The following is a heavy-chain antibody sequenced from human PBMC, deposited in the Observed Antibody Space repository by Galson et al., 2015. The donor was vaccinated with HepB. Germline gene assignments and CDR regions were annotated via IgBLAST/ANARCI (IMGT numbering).Heavy chain of an antibody. Sequence: SLRLSCAASGFTFSSHWTTWVRQAPGKGLEWVANIKQDGSKTHYVESVKGRFTISRDNAKNSLYLQMNSLRAEDTAVYYCASGDVFDYWGQGTLVTVSS. CDR2: IKQDGSKT. D-gene: IGHD2-21*02. J-gene: IGHJ4*02. V-gene: IGHV3-7*01. CDR1: GFTFSSHW. CDR3: ASGDVFDY.